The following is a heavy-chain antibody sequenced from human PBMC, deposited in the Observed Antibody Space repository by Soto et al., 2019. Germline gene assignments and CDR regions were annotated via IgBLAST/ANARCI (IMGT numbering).Heavy chain of an antibody. V-gene: IGHV4-59*12. CDR1: GGSISSYY. D-gene: IGHD2-15*01. CDR3: AREGKVADTGDAFDI. CDR2: IYYSGST. Sequence: PSETLSLTCTVSGGSISSYYWSWIRQPPGKGLEWIGYIYYSGSTNYNPSLKSRVTISVDTSKNQFSLKLSSVTAADTAVYYCAREGKVADTGDAFDIWGQGTMVTVSS. J-gene: IGHJ3*02.